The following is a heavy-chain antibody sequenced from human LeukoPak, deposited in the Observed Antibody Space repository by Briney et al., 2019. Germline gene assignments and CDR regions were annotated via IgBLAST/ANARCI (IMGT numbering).Heavy chain of an antibody. Sequence: PGGSLRLSCAASGFTFSSYSMNWVRQAPGKGLEWVSYISSSSSTIYYADSVEGRFTISRDNAKNSLYLQMNSLRAEDTAVYYCARYCGGDCYSGFDPWGQGTLVTVPS. V-gene: IGHV3-48*01. D-gene: IGHD2-21*01. CDR2: ISSSSSTI. CDR3: ARYCGGDCYSGFDP. J-gene: IGHJ5*02. CDR1: GFTFSSYS.